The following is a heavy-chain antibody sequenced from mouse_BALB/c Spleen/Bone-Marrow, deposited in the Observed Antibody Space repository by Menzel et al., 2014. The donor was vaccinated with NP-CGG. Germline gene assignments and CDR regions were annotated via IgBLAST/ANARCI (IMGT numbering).Heavy chain of an antibody. Sequence: VQLQQSGPELVKPGASMNISCKPSGYTFTDNTIHWVKQSQRKSLEWIGSINPNIGGSTYNQNFKDKATLTVDKSSRTAYMELRSLTSEDSAVYYCARSVHFDYWGQGSTLTVSS. CDR1: GYTFTDNT. V-gene: IGHV1-18*01. CDR2: INPNIGGS. J-gene: IGHJ2*01. CDR3: ARSVHFDY.